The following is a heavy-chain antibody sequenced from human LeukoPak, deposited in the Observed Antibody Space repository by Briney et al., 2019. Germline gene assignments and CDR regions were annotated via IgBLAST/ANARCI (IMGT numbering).Heavy chain of an antibody. J-gene: IGHJ5*02. CDR3: ARSYSGSLHWFDP. Sequence: GGSLRLSCAASGFTVSTNYMNWVRQAPGKGLEWVSVIYSGGTTYYADSVKGRFTISRDNSKNTVYLQMNSLRAEDTAVYYCARSYSGSLHWFDPWGQGTLVTVPS. CDR1: GFTVSTNY. V-gene: IGHV3-53*01. D-gene: IGHD1-26*01. CDR2: IYSGGTT.